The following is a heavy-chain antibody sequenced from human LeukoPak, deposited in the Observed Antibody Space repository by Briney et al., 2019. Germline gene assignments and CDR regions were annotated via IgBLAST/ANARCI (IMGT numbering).Heavy chain of an antibody. CDR1: GFTFSSYE. Sequence: GGSLRLSCAASGFTFSSYEMNWVRQAPGKGLEWVSYISSSGSTIYYADSVKGRFTISRDNAKNSLYLQMNSLRAEDTAVYYCARDRRRLRFLSYYYYGMDVWGQGTTVTVSS. D-gene: IGHD3-3*01. J-gene: IGHJ6*02. V-gene: IGHV3-48*03. CDR3: ARDRRRLRFLSYYYYGMDV. CDR2: ISSSGSTI.